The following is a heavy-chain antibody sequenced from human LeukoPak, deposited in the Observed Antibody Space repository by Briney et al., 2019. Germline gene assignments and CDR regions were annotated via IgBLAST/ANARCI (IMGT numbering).Heavy chain of an antibody. J-gene: IGHJ5*02. Sequence: GGSLRLSCAASGFTVSSNYMSWVRQAPGKGLEWVSVIYSGGFTYYADSVKGRFTISKDNSKNTLYLQMNNLRAEDTAVYYCARAPYYYDSSGYPEGSWGQGTLVTVSS. V-gene: IGHV3-53*01. CDR1: GFTVSSNY. D-gene: IGHD3-22*01. CDR3: ARAPYYYDSSGYPEGS. CDR2: IYSGGFT.